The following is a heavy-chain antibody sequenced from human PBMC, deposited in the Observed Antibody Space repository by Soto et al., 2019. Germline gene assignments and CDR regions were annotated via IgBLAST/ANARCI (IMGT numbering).Heavy chain of an antibody. CDR3: ARQPTTGDTDLWFDP. V-gene: IGHV4-39*01. Sequence: PSETLCLTCNVSGGSISTSRSYWAWIRQPPGKGLEWLANIFYSGSTYYNPSLASRVTVSVDTSKNEFSLKLRPVTAADTAVYYCARQPTTGDTDLWFDPWGQGTLVTVSS. CDR2: IFYSGST. J-gene: IGHJ5*02. CDR1: GGSISTSRSY. D-gene: IGHD2-21*01.